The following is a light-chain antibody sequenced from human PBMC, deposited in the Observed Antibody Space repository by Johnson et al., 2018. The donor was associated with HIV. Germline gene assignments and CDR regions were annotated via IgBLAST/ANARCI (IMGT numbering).Light chain of an antibody. CDR2: DNH. CDR1: SSNIGNNY. V-gene: IGLV1-51*01. Sequence: QLVLTQPPSVSAAPGQKVNISCSGSSSNIGNNYVSWYQQLPGTAPKVLIYDNHKRPSGIPDRVSGSKSGTSATLGITGLQTGDEADYYCGTWDSSLGVYVFGTGAKVAVL. J-gene: IGLJ1*01. CDR3: GTWDSSLGVYV.